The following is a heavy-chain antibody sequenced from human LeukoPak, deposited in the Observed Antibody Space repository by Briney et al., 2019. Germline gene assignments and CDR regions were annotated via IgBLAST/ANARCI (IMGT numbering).Heavy chain of an antibody. J-gene: IGHJ4*02. D-gene: IGHD6-19*01. CDR1: GYTFTSYY. Sequence: ASVKVSCKASGYTFTSYYMHWVRQAPGQGLEWMGIINPSGGSTSYAQKFQGRVTITADESTSTAYMELSSLRSEDTAVYYCARAMGAVAHSTFDYWGQGTLVTVSS. CDR3: ARAMGAVAHSTFDY. V-gene: IGHV1-46*01. CDR2: INPSGGST.